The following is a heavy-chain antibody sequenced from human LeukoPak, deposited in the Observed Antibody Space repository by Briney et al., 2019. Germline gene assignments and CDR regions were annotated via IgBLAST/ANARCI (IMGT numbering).Heavy chain of an antibody. CDR1: GFTVSSNY. D-gene: IGHD6-19*01. V-gene: IGHV3-66*01. CDR3: ASSGWYEFDY. Sequence: QAGGSLRLSCATSGFTVSSNYMSWVRQAPGKGLEWVSVIYSGGSTYYADSVKGRFTISRDNSKNTLYLQMNSLRAEDTAVYYCASSGWYEFDYWGQGTLVTVSS. J-gene: IGHJ4*02. CDR2: IYSGGST.